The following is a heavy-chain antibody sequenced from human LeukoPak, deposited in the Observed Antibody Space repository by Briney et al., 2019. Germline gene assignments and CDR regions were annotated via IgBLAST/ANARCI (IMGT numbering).Heavy chain of an antibody. J-gene: IGHJ4*02. Sequence: SETLSLTCTVSGGSISSGSYYWSWIRQPAGKGLEWIGRIYTSGSTNYNPSLKSRVTISVDTSKNQFSLKLSSVTAADTAVYYCARLGADGAPQIDYWGQGTLVTVSS. CDR1: GGSISSGSYY. CDR2: IYTSGST. D-gene: IGHD1-26*01. CDR3: ARLGADGAPQIDY. V-gene: IGHV4-61*02.